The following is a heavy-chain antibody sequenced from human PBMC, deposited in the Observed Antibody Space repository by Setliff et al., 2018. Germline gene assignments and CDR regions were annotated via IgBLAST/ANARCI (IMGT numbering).Heavy chain of an antibody. Sequence: SETLSLTCNVSGGSVSSGYFYWDWIRQPPGKGLEWIGTVYYTGRTYYNPSLKSRVTIAVDAPDNHFSLKLRSVTAADTAVYYCARAPNDLGVDWLFNNYFDYWGHGTLVTVSS. V-gene: IGHV4-39*02. J-gene: IGHJ4*01. D-gene: IGHD3-9*01. CDR1: GGSVSSGYFY. CDR2: VYYTGRT. CDR3: ARAPNDLGVDWLFNNYFDY.